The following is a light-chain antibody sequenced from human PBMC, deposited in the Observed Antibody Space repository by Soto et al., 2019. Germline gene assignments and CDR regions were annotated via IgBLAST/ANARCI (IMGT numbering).Light chain of an antibody. Sequence: QSALTQPASVSGSPGQSITISCTGTSREVGGYNYVSWYQQHPGKAPKVMIYEVSNRPSGVSNRFSGSKSGNTASLTISGLQAEDEADYYCSSYTSSSTRVFGGETKLTVL. CDR1: SREVGGYNY. CDR3: SSYTSSSTRV. CDR2: EVS. V-gene: IGLV2-14*01. J-gene: IGLJ3*02.